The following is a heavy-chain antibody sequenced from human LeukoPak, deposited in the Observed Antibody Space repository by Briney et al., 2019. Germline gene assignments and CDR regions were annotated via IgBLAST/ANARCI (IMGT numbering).Heavy chain of an antibody. Sequence: SETLSLTCTVSGGSISSYYWSWIRQPPGKGLEWIGYVYYSGSTNYNPSLKSRVTISVDTSKNQFSLKLSSVAAADTAVYYCARDFRSSFDPWGQGTLVTVSS. J-gene: IGHJ5*02. CDR3: ARDFRSSFDP. D-gene: IGHD6-6*01. CDR2: VYYSGST. CDR1: GGSISSYY. V-gene: IGHV4-59*01.